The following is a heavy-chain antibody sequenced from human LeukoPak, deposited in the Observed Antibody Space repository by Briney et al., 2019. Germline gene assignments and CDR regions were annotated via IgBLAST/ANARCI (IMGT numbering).Heavy chain of an antibody. D-gene: IGHD2/OR15-2a*01. J-gene: IGHJ5*02. CDR3: ARQQGSAYLGWFDP. CDR1: GFTFSSYS. V-gene: IGHV3-48*04. Sequence: PGGSLRLSCAASGFTFSSYSMNWVRQAPGKGLEWVSYISSSSSTIYYADSVKGRFTISRDNAKNSLYLQMNSLRAEDTAVYYCARQQGSAYLGWFDPWGQGTLVTVSS. CDR2: ISSSSSTI.